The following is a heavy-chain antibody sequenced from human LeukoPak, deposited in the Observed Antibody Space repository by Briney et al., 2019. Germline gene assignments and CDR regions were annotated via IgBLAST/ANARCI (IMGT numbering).Heavy chain of an antibody. CDR2: ISGSSSYI. CDR1: GFTFSSYS. CDR3: ARGNDYYDSSGYYY. Sequence: GGSLRLSCAASGFTFSSYSMNWVRQAPGKGLEWVSSISGSSSYIYYADSVKGRFTISRDNAKNSLYLQMNSLRAEDTAVYYCARGNDYYDSSGYYYWGQGTLVTVSS. J-gene: IGHJ4*02. V-gene: IGHV3-21*06. D-gene: IGHD3-22*01.